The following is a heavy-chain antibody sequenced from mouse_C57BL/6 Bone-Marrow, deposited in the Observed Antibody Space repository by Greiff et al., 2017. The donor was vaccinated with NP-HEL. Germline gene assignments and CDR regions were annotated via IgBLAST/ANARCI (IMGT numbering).Heavy chain of an antibody. V-gene: IGHV1-22*01. J-gene: IGHJ2*01. Sequence: QLQKSGRERGKRGSSAQMYLPSSSSPFPSSPLPFFPPLPFTILDFILYINPNNGGTSYNQKFKGKATLTVNKSSSTAYMELRSLTSEDSAVYYCARGDYWGQGTTLTVSS. CDR1: SSPFPSSP. CDR2: INPNNGGT. CDR3: ARGDY.